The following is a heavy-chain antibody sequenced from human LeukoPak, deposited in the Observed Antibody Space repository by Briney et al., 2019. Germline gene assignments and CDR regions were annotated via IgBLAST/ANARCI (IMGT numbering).Heavy chain of an antibody. CDR2: IFPSGIT. CDR1: GASLDNYY. Sequence: PSETLSLTCSVSGASLDNYYWSWIRQPAGKGLEWLGRIFPSGITNFNPSLKSRVTMSVDTSKNQFSVNLSSVTAADTAIYYCARGSISPDIWGQGTMVTVSS. V-gene: IGHV4-4*07. J-gene: IGHJ3*02. D-gene: IGHD3-9*01. CDR3: ARGSISPDI.